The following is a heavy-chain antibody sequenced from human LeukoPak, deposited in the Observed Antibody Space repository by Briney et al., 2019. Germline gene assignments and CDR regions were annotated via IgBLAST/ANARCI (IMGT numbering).Heavy chain of an antibody. J-gene: IGHJ6*03. CDR2: MNPNSGNT. D-gene: IGHD2-2*01. Sequence: ASVKVSCKASGYTFTSYDINWVRQATGQGLEWMGWMNPNSGNTGYAQKFQGRVTMTRNTSISTAYMELSSLRSEDTAVYYCARIRPRPAPVFPAHYYYYYYMDVWGKGTTVTVSS. V-gene: IGHV1-8*01. CDR3: ARIRPRPAPVFPAHYYYYYYMDV. CDR1: GYTFTSYD.